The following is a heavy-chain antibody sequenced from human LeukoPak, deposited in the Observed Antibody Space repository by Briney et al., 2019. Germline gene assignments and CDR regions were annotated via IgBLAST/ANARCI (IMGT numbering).Heavy chain of an antibody. D-gene: IGHD3-22*01. J-gene: IGHJ4*02. CDR1: GFTFSSYA. CDR2: ISYDGSNK. CDR3: ARGPYDSSGYYPDY. Sequence: GGSLRLSCSASGFTFSSYAMHWVRPAPGKGLEWVAVISYDGSNKYYADSVKGRFTISRDNSKNTLYPQMNSLRAEDTAVYYCARGPYDSSGYYPDYWGQGTLVTVSS. V-gene: IGHV3-30-3*01.